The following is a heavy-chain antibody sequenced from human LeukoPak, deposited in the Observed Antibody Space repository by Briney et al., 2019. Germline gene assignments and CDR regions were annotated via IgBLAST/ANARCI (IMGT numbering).Heavy chain of an antibody. J-gene: IGHJ3*02. CDR1: GGSISSSSYY. Sequence: PSETLPLTCTVSGGSISSSSYYWGWIRQPPGTGLEWIGSIYYSGSTYYNPSLKSRVTISVDTSKNQFSLKLSSATAADTAVYYCARRTMIVPNAFDIWGQGTMVTVSS. CDR3: ARRTMIVPNAFDI. D-gene: IGHD3-22*01. CDR2: IYYSGST. V-gene: IGHV4-39*01.